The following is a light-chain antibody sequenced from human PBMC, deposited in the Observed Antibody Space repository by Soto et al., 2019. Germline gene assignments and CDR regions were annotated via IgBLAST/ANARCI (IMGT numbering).Light chain of an antibody. CDR3: QQYGSSPT. J-gene: IGKJ4*01. V-gene: IGKV3D-20*01. Sequence: EIVLTQSPATLSLSPGERATLSCGASQSASSNYLAWYQQRPGLAPRLLIYDASSRATGILDRFSGSGSGTDFTLTISRLEPEDFAVYYCQQYGSSPTFGGGTKVEIK. CDR2: DAS. CDR1: QSASSNY.